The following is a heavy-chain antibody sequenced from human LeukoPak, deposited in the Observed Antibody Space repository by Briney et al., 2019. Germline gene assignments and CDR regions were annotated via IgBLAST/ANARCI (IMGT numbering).Heavy chain of an antibody. CDR2: ITSTGGGT. Sequence: GGSLRLSCAASGFTFSGYSMAWVRQGPGQELEWISAITSTGGGTYYADSVKGRFTISRDNSKNTLYLQMNSLRAEDTAVYYCAKDRTPPPTVTTLVYWGQGTLVTVSS. CDR1: GFTFSGYS. CDR3: AKDRTPPPTVTTLVY. V-gene: IGHV3-23*01. J-gene: IGHJ4*02. D-gene: IGHD4-17*01.